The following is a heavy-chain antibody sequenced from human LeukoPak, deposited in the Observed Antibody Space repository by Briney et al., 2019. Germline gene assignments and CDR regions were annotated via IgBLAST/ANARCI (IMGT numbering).Heavy chain of an antibody. CDR2: INHSGST. Sequence: SQTLSLTCTVSGGSISSGDYYWSWIRQPPGKGLEWIGEINHSGSTNYNPSLKSRVTISVDTSKNQFSLKLSSVTAADTAVYYCAVKPGYYYDSSGSYNWGQGTLVTVSS. D-gene: IGHD3-22*01. CDR3: AVKPGYYYDSSGSYN. CDR1: GGSISSGDYY. J-gene: IGHJ4*02. V-gene: IGHV4-30-4*08.